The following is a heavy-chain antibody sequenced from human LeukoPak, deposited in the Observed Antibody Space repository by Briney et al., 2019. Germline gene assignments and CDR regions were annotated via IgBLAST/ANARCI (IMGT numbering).Heavy chain of an antibody. CDR2: IYYSGST. Sequence: SETLSLTSTVSGGSISSYYWSWIRQPPGKGLEWIGFIYYSGSTNYNPSLKSRVTISVDTSKNQFSLKLSSVTAADTAVYYCARSSKVDLPPPYYYYYYYMDVWGKGTTVTVSS. D-gene: IGHD2-15*01. CDR3: ARSSKVDLPPPYYYYYYYMDV. CDR1: GGSISSYY. V-gene: IGHV4-59*01. J-gene: IGHJ6*03.